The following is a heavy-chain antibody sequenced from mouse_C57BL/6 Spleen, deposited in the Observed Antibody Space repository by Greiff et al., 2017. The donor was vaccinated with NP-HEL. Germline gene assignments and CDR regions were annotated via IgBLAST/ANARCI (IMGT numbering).Heavy chain of an antibody. V-gene: IGHV5-4*03. CDR3: ARIEATVVEGEFDY. J-gene: IGHJ2*01. CDR2: ISDGGSYT. CDR1: GFTFSSYA. D-gene: IGHD1-1*01. Sequence: DVMLVESGGGLVKPGGSLKLSCAASGFTFSSYAMSWVRQTPEKRLEWVATISDGGSYTYYPDNVKGRFTISRDNAKNNLYLQMSHLKSEDTAMYYCARIEATVVEGEFDYWGQGTTLTVSS.